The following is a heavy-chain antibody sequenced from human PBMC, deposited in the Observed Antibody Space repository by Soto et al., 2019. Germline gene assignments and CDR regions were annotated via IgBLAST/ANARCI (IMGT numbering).Heavy chain of an antibody. Sequence: GASVKVSCKASGYTFTTYGFNWVRQAPGHGPEWMGWISPNNGNTNYAQNFQGRVTMTTDTSTTTAYMELKSLTSDDTAVYYCARVHSSGCLDYWGQGTLVTVSS. CDR1: GYTFTTYG. D-gene: IGHD3-22*01. J-gene: IGHJ4*02. CDR2: ISPNNGNT. CDR3: ARVHSSGCLDY. V-gene: IGHV1-18*01.